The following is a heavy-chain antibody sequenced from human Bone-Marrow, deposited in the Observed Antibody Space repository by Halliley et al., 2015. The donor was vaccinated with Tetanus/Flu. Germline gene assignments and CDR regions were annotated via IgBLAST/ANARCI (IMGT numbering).Heavy chain of an antibody. Sequence: SLRLSCATSGFTFSSHWMHWVRQAPGKGLVWVSLIKSDGSSTSYADFVKGRFTISRDNARNTLYLQMNSLRAEDTAVYYCARETGGPLWGYDAMDVWGQGTPVTVSS. J-gene: IGHJ6*01. CDR3: ARETGGPLWGYDAMDV. D-gene: IGHD3-16*01. CDR2: IKSDGSST. CDR1: GFTFSSHW. V-gene: IGHV3-74*01.